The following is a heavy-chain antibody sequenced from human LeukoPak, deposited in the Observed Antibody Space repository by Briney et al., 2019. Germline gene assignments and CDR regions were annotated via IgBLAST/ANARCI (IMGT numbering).Heavy chain of an antibody. Sequence: ASVKVSCTVSGYTLTELSMHWVRQAPGKGLEWMGGFDPEDGETIYAQKFQGRVTMTEDTSTDTAYMELSSLRSEDTAVYYCAKDIASGYIPVDAFDIWGQGTMVTVSS. CDR1: GYTLTELS. D-gene: IGHD3-22*01. CDR3: AKDIASGYIPVDAFDI. J-gene: IGHJ3*02. CDR2: FDPEDGET. V-gene: IGHV1-24*01.